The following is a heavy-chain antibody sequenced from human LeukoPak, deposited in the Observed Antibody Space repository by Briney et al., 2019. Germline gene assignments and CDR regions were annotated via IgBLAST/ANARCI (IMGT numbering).Heavy chain of an antibody. CDR3: AQHLAAREAFDI. V-gene: IGHV4-59*01. D-gene: IGHD6-6*01. Sequence: SETLSLTCTVSGGPINSYYWSWIRQPPGKGLEWIGYIYYSGSTNCNPSLKSRVTISVDTSKNQFSLKLSSVTAADTAVYYCAQHLAAREAFDIWGQGTMVTVSS. CDR1: GGPINSYY. J-gene: IGHJ3*02. CDR2: IYYSGST.